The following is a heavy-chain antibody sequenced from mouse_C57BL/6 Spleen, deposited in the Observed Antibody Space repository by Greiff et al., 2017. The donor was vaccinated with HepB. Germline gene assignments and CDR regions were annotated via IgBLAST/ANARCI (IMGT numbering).Heavy chain of an antibody. J-gene: IGHJ3*01. CDR1: GYAFSSSW. CDR3: AREETAQARF. Sequence: QVQLKESGPELVKPGASVKISCKASGYAFSSSWMNWVKQRPGKGLEWIGRIDPGDGDTNYNGKFKGKATLTADKSSSTAYMQLSSLTSEDSAVYFCAREETAQARFWGQGTLVTVSA. V-gene: IGHV1-82*01. CDR2: IDPGDGDT. D-gene: IGHD3-2*02.